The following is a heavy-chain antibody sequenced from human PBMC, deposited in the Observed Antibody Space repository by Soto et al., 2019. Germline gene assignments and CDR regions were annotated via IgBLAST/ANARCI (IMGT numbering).Heavy chain of an antibody. Sequence: ASVKVSCKASGYTFTSYYMHWVRQAPGQGLEWMGIINPSGGSTSYAQKFQGRVTMTRDTSTSTVYMELSSLRSEDTAVYYCARPGVAAATHTQFDYWGQGTLVTVSS. CDR1: GYTFTSYY. J-gene: IGHJ4*02. CDR2: INPSGGST. D-gene: IGHD6-13*01. V-gene: IGHV1-46*03. CDR3: ARPGVAAATHTQFDY.